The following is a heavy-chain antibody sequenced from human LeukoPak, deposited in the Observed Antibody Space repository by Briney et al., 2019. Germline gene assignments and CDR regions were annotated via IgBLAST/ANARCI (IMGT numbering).Heavy chain of an antibody. CDR2: ISSSSIDT. Sequence: GGSLRLSCAASGFTFSDYYMSWIRQAPGKGLEWLSYISSSSIDTKYADSVKGRFTISRDNAKKSLYLQMNSLRAEDTAVYYCVRTGGWDGGIWGQGTLVTVSS. D-gene: IGHD1-26*01. V-gene: IGHV3-11*06. CDR1: GFTFSDYY. J-gene: IGHJ4*02. CDR3: VRTGGWDGGI.